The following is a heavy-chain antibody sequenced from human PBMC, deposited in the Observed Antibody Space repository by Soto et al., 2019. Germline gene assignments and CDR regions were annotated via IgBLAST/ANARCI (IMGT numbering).Heavy chain of an antibody. V-gene: IGHV1-69*11. CDR3: ARGVTSGSFPPFDL. CDR2: FSPILGTT. CDR1: GGTFSSYS. Sequence: QVQLVQSGAEVKEPGSSVKVSCKASGGTFSSYSFSWVRQAPGQGLEWMGGFSPILGTTNYAQNFLVRVTITADEFTSTVYWELSSLRPEDTAVYYCARGVTSGSFPPFDLWRQGTLVTVSS. J-gene: IGHJ4*02. D-gene: IGHD1-26*01.